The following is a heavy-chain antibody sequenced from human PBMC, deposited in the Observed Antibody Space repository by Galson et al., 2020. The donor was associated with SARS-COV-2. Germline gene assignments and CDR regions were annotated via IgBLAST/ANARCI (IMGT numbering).Heavy chain of an antibody. V-gene: IGHV1-8*03. Sequence: ASVKVSCKASGYTFTSHDIIWVRQATGQGLEWMGWTNPNSGNTGYAQKFQGRVTITTDTSITTAYMELSSLRSEDTAVYYCARGAGAYYDTSGHYSYYFDYWGQGSLVTVSS. D-gene: IGHD3-22*01. CDR3: ARGAGAYYDTSGHYSYYFDY. CDR1: GYTFTSHD. J-gene: IGHJ4*02. CDR2: TNPNSGNT.